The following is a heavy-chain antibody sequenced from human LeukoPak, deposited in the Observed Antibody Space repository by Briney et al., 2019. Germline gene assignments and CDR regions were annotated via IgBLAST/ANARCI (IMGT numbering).Heavy chain of an antibody. CDR1: GFTFSSYA. V-gene: IGHV3-23*01. CDR2: ISATGGTT. CDR3: AKDRYSGYGGLGDY. D-gene: IGHD5-12*01. J-gene: IGHJ4*02. Sequence: GGSLRLSCAASGFTFSSYAMSWVRQAPGKGLEWVSAISATGGTTYYADSVKGRFTISRDNSKNTLYLQMNSLRAEDTAVYYCAKDRYSGYGGLGDYWGQGTLVTVPS.